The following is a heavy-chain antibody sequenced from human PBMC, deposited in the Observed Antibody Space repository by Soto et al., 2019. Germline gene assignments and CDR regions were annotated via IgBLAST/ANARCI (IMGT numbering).Heavy chain of an antibody. CDR3: AKDEIGSSWAL. CDR1: GFTFSSYS. Sequence: GGSLRLSCAASGFTFSSYSMNWVRQAPGKGLEWVSSISSSSSYIYYADSVRGRFTISRDDAKNSLSLQMDGLRAEDTAVYYCAKDEIGSSWALWGPGTLVTVSS. V-gene: IGHV3-21*01. CDR2: ISSSSSYI. D-gene: IGHD6-13*01. J-gene: IGHJ4*02.